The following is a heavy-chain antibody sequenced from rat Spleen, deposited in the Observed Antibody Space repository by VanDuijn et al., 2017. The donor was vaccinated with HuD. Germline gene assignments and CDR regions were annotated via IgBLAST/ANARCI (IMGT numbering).Heavy chain of an antibody. CDR2: ISTGGGNT. CDR3: ARSYDGSYYSHFDY. J-gene: IGHJ2*01. D-gene: IGHD1-12*02. Sequence: EVQLVESGGGLVQPGRSLKLSCAASGFTFSDYNMAWVRQAPKKGLEWVATISTGGGNTYYRDSVKGRFTISRDNAKSTLYLQMDSLRSEDTATYYCARSYDGSYYSHFDYWGQGVMVTVSS. V-gene: IGHV5-25*01. CDR1: GFTFSDYN.